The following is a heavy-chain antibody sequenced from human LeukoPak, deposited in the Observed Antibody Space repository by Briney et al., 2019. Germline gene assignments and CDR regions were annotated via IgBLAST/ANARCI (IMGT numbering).Heavy chain of an antibody. CDR2: MGYEGIHK. J-gene: IGHJ4*02. CDR3: ARDLHGGYSSDY. V-gene: IGHV3-30*02. Sequence: GGSLRLSCAASGSTFNSFGMHWVRQAPGKGLEWVAFMGYEGIHKYYADSVRGRFTISKDNSKATLYLQMNSLRPEDTAVYYCARDLHGGYSSDYWGQGTLVTVSS. D-gene: IGHD4-23*01. CDR1: GSTFNSFG.